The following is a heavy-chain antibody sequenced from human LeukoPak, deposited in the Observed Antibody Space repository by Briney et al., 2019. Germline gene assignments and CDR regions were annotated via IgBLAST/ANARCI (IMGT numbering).Heavy chain of an antibody. CDR1: GFTFTSYS. Sequence: GGSLRLSCAASGFTFTSYSMNCVRQAPGKGLGWVSSISSRIRYIYYADSVRGRFTLSRDNARNSLYLQMNSLSAEDTAVYYCARSDCSSSSCSSRGGYYNYYMDVWGKGSTVTVS. D-gene: IGHD2-2*01. V-gene: IGHV3-21*01. CDR2: ISSRIRYI. CDR3: ARSDCSSSSCSSRGGYYNYYMDV. J-gene: IGHJ6*03.